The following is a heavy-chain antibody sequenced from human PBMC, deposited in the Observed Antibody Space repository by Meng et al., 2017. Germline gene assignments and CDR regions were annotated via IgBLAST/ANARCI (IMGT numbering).Heavy chain of an antibody. Sequence: ASVKVSCKASGYTFTGYYMHWVRQAPGQGLEWMGWINPNSGGTNYAQKFQGRVTMTRDTSISTAYMELSSLRSEDTAVYYCAREAAAGTLGYWGQGTLVTVSS. CDR1: GYTFTGYY. CDR3: AREAAAGTLGY. CDR2: INPNSGGT. D-gene: IGHD6-13*01. V-gene: IGHV1-2*02. J-gene: IGHJ4*02.